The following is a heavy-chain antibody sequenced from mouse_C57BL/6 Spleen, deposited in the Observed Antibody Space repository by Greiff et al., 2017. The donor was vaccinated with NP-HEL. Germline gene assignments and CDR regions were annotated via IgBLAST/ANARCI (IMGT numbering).Heavy chain of an antibody. CDR1: GFTFSSYA. V-gene: IGHV5-9-1*02. D-gene: IGHD4-1*01. CDR3: TRANWDAWFAY. J-gene: IGHJ3*01. CDR2: ISSGGDYI. Sequence: EVKLVESGEGLVKPGGSLKLSCAASGFTFSSYAMSWVRQTPEKRLEWVAYISSGGDYIYYADTVKGRFTISRDNARNTLYLQMSSLKSEDTAMYYWTRANWDAWFAYWGQGTLVTVSA.